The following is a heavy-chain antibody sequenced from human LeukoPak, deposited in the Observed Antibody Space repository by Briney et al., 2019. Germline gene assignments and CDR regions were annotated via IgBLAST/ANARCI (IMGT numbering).Heavy chain of an antibody. J-gene: IGHJ4*02. CDR2: ISGGGGVT. CDR3: AKDRLTVVTFYFDY. D-gene: IGHD4-23*01. V-gene: IGHV3-23*01. Sequence: GGSLRLSCAASGFTFSSYAMSWVRQAPGKGLEWVSAISGGGGVTDNADSVKGRFTVSRDNSKNTLYLQMNSLRAENTAVYYCAKDRLTVVTFYFDYWGQGTLVTVSS. CDR1: GFTFSSYA.